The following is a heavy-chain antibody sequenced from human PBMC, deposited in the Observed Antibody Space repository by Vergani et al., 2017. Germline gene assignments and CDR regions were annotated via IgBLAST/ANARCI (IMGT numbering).Heavy chain of an antibody. D-gene: IGHD2-2*01. CDR1: GYTFTSYG. J-gene: IGHJ4*02. Sequence: QVQLVQSGAEVKKPGASVKVSCKASGYTFTSYGISWVRQAPGQGLEWMGWISAYNGNTNYAQKLQGRVTMTTDTSTSTAYMELRSLRSDDTAVYYCARVPSYCSSTSCQDGGFDYWGQGTLVTVSS. CDR3: ARVPSYCSSTSCQDGGFDY. V-gene: IGHV1-18*01. CDR2: ISAYNGNT.